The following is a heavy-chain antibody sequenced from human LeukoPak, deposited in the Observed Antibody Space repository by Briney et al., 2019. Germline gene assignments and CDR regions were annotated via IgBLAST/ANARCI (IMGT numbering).Heavy chain of an antibody. CDR2: IYYSGST. D-gene: IGHD3-10*01. J-gene: IGHJ6*02. CDR3: ARVHYGSGSYVIAPRRYYGMDV. Sequence: PSETLSLTCTVSGGSISSYYWNWIRQPPGKGLEWIGYIYYSGSTNYNPSLKSRVTISVDTSKNQFSLKLSSVTAVDTAVYYCARVHYGSGSYVIAPRRYYGMDVWGQGTTVTVSS. V-gene: IGHV4-59*01. CDR1: GGSISSYY.